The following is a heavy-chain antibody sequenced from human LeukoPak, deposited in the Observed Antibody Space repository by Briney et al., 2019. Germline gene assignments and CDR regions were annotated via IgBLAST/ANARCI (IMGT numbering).Heavy chain of an antibody. CDR3: AKLAYGGVPVY. CDR2: ISGSGDRT. CDR1: GLTFSSYG. D-gene: IGHD4-23*01. Sequence: PGGSLRLSCAASGLTFSSYGMSWVRQAPGKGLEWVSSISGSGDRTYYADSVKGRVTISRDNSKNTLYLQMNSLRAEDTAIYYCAKLAYGGVPVYWGQGTLVTVSS. J-gene: IGHJ4*02. V-gene: IGHV3-23*01.